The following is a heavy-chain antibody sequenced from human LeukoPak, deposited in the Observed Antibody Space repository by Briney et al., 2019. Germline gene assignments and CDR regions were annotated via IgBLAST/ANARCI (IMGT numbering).Heavy chain of an antibody. CDR3: ARGGLVFGGVIPGLDY. D-gene: IGHD3-16*02. V-gene: IGHV1-46*01. CDR1: GYTFTGYY. Sequence: ASVKVSCKASGYTFTGYYMHWVRQAPGQGLERMGIINPSGGSTSYAQKFQGRVTMTRDTSTSTVYMELSSLRSEDTAVYYCARGGLVFGGVIPGLDYWGQGTLVTVSS. CDR2: INPSGGST. J-gene: IGHJ4*02.